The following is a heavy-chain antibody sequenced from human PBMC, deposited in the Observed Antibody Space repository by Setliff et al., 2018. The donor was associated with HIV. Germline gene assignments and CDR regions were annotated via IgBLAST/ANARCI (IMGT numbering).Heavy chain of an antibody. D-gene: IGHD3-22*01. J-gene: IGHJ3*02. Sequence: GASVKVSCKASGYTFTGYYMHWVRQAPGQGLEWMGRINPNSGGTNYAQKFKGRVTMTRDTSISTAYMELCRLRSDDTAVYYCATWGWDSSGYPWAFDIWGQGTMVTVSS. CDR2: INPNSGGT. CDR3: ATWGWDSSGYPWAFDI. CDR1: GYTFTGYY. V-gene: IGHV1-2*06.